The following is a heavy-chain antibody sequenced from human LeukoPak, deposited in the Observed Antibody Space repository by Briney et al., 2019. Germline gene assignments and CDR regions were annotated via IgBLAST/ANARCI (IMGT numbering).Heavy chain of an antibody. V-gene: IGHV3-53*01. CDR2: IYSGGST. CDR1: GFTVSSNY. J-gene: IGHJ6*02. D-gene: IGHD4-17*01. CDR3: AREDGDYVGVWYYGMDV. Sequence: GGSLRLSCAASGFTVSSNYMSWVRQAPGKGLEWVSVIYSGGSTYYADSVKGRFTISRDNAKNSLYLQMNSLRAEDTAVYYCAREDGDYVGVWYYGMDVWGQGTTVTVSS.